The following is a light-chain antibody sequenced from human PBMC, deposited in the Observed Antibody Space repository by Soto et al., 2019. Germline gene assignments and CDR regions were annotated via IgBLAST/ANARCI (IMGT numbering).Light chain of an antibody. J-gene: IGKJ1*01. V-gene: IGKV1-39*01. CDR2: AAS. Sequence: DIQMTQSPSSLSASVGDRVTITCRASQSISSYLNWYQQKAGQAPKLLIYAASNLQSGVPSRFSGGGSGTDFTLTISSLQPEDFATYYCQQSYNTPRTFGQGTKVEIK. CDR1: QSISSY. CDR3: QQSYNTPRT.